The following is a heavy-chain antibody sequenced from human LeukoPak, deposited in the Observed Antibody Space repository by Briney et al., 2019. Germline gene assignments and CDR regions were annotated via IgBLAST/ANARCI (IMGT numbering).Heavy chain of an antibody. CDR3: ARHMVRGVIEKFDY. CDR2: INHSGST. V-gene: IGHV4-34*01. D-gene: IGHD3-10*01. Sequence: SETLSLTCAVYGGSFSGYYWSWIRQPPGKGLEWIGEINHSGSTNYSPSLKSRVTISVDTSMNQFSLKLSSVTAADTAVYYCARHMVRGVIEKFDYWGQGTLVTVSS. CDR1: GGSFSGYY. J-gene: IGHJ4*02.